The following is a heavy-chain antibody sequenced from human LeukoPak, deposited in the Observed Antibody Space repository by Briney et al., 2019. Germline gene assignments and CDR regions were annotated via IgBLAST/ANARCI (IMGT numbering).Heavy chain of an antibody. J-gene: IGHJ4*02. CDR2: IYYSGST. V-gene: IGHV4-39*07. Sequence: SETLSLTCTVSGGSISNYYWHWIRQPPGKGLEWIGSIYYSGSTYYNPSLKSRVTISVDTSKNQFSLKLSSVTAADTAVYYCASGLRYFDLYYWGQGTLVAVSS. D-gene: IGHD3-9*01. CDR3: ASGLRYFDLYY. CDR1: GGSISNYY.